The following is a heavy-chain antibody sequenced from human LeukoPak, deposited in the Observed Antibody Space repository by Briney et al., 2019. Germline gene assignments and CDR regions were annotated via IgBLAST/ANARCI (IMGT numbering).Heavy chain of an antibody. J-gene: IGHJ5*02. V-gene: IGHV1-3*01. CDR1: GYTFTSYA. D-gene: IGHD5/OR15-5a*01. Sequence: ASVKVSCKASGYTFTSYAMHWVRQAPGQRLEWMGWINAGNGNTKYSQKFQGRVTITRDTSASTAYMELSSLRSEDTAVYYCARVLSLGSPFDPWGQGTLVTVSS. CDR2: INAGNGNT. CDR3: ARVLSLGSPFDP.